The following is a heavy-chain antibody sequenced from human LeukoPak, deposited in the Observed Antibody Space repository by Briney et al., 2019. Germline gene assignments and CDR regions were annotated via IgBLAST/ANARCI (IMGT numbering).Heavy chain of an antibody. CDR1: GASISSYY. J-gene: IGHJ4*02. D-gene: IGHD5-24*01. CDR2: IFHSGST. V-gene: IGHV4-59*01. Sequence: SETLSLTCTVSGASISSYYWSWIRQPPGKGLEWIGYIFHSGSTNYNPSLKSRVTISVDTSKNQFSLKLSSVTAADAAVYYCARESERWPFDYWGQGTLVAVSS. CDR3: ARESERWPFDY.